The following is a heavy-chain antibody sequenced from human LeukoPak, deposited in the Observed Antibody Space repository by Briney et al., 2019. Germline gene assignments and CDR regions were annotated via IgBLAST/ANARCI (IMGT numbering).Heavy chain of an antibody. Sequence: SQTLSLTCAISGDSVSSNSAAWNWIRQSPSRGLEWLGRTYYRSKWYNDYAVSVKSRITINPDTSKNQFSLQLNSVTPEDTAVYYCARDLSPYCSSTSCYSDAFDIWGQGTVVTVSS. CDR1: GDSVSSNSAA. D-gene: IGHD2-2*01. CDR2: TYYRSKWYN. V-gene: IGHV6-1*01. J-gene: IGHJ3*02. CDR3: ARDLSPYCSSTSCYSDAFDI.